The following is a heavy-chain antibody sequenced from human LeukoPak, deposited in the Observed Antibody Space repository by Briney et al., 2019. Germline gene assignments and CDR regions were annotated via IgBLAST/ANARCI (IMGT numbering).Heavy chain of an antibody. D-gene: IGHD1-14*01. J-gene: IGHJ3*02. V-gene: IGHV3-7*05. CDR1: GFTFSRYW. CDR2: IHEDGSEK. Sequence: PGGSLRLSCVVSGFTFSRYWMNWVRQAPGKGLEWVANIHEDGSEKYYVDSVKGRFTISRDNAKNSLYLQMNSLRAEDTALYYCSRSLRLGTPRAFHIWGRGTMVTVSS. CDR3: SRSLRLGTPRAFHI.